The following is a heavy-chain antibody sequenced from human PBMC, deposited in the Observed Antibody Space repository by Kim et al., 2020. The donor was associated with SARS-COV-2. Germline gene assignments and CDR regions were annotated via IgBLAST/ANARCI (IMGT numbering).Heavy chain of an antibody. J-gene: IGHJ6*02. V-gene: IGHV3-9*01. CDR3: AKGVDTAMVNYYYYGMDV. Sequence: KGRFTISRDNAKNSLYLQMNSLRAEDTALYYCAKGVDTAMVNYYYYGMDVWGQGTTVTVSS. D-gene: IGHD5-18*01.